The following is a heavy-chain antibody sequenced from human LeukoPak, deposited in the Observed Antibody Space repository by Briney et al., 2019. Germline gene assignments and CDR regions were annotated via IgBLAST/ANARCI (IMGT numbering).Heavy chain of an antibody. D-gene: IGHD7-27*01. CDR1: VGSISSYY. J-gene: IGHJ4*02. V-gene: IGHV4-59*03. CDR2: IYYSGST. Sequence: SETLSLTCTVSVGSISSYYWSGIRQPPAKGLEGIGYIYYSGSTNYNPSLTIRVTISVDTSKNQFSLELSCVPVTDTGFVYFAYNWGREEYWGERSQVTVSS. CDR3: AYNWGREEY.